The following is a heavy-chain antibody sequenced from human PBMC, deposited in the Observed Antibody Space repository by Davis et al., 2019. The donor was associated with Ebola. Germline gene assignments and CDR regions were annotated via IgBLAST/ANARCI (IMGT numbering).Heavy chain of an antibody. Sequence: ASVKVSCKASGYTFTSYGISWVRQAPGQGLEWMGWISAYNGNTNYAQKFQGRVTITADKSTSTAYMELSSLRSEDTAVYYCASGPKRSYCTGGVCYRYYYYYGMDVWGQGTTVTVSS. CDR2: ISAYNGNT. V-gene: IGHV1-18*01. J-gene: IGHJ6*02. CDR1: GYTFTSYG. D-gene: IGHD2-8*02. CDR3: ASGPKRSYCTGGVCYRYYYYYGMDV.